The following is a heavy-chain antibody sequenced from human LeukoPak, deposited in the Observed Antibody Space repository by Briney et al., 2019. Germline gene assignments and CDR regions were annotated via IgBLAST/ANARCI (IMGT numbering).Heavy chain of an antibody. CDR2: ISTSSITK. V-gene: IGHV3-48*01. D-gene: IGHD2-15*01. J-gene: IGHJ5*01. Sequence: PGGSLRLSCAASGFTFSTYSMSWVRQAPGKGPEWLSYISTSSITKYYADSVKGRFTISRDDAKNSLSPQMNSLRADDTAVYYCAKEMGFCSGGSCYRWFDSWGQGTLVTVSS. CDR1: GFTFSTYS. CDR3: AKEMGFCSGGSCYRWFDS.